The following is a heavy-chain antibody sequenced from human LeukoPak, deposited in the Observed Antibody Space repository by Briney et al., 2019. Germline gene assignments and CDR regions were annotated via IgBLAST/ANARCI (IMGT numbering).Heavy chain of an antibody. CDR3: ARASGELLLDAFDI. D-gene: IGHD1-26*01. J-gene: IGHJ3*02. CDR2: ISRSGSTI. CDR1: GFTFSSYE. Sequence: GGSLRLSCAASGFTFSSYEMNWVRHAPGKGLEWVSYISRSGSTIYYADSVKGRFTISRDNAKNSLYLQTDSLRAEDTAVYYCARASGELLLDAFDIWGQGTMVTVSS. V-gene: IGHV3-48*03.